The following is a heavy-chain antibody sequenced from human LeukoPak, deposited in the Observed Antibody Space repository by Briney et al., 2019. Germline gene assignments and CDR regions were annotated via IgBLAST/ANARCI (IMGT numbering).Heavy chain of an antibody. J-gene: IGHJ4*02. D-gene: IGHD3-9*01. CDR1: GYTFTSFD. Sequence: ASVKVSCKASGYTFTSFDITWVRQATGQGLEWVGWMNPKSGNTGYAPKFQGRVTMTRNTSIGTVYMELSSLRFEDTAVYYCARGGILTGYYPYYFDCWGQGTLVTVSS. CDR3: ARGGILTGYYPYYFDC. V-gene: IGHV1-8*01. CDR2: MNPKSGNT.